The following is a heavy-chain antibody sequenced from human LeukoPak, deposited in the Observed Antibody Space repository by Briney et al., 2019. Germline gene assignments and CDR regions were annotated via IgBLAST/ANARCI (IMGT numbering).Heavy chain of an antibody. D-gene: IGHD3-10*01. CDR2: IYYSWST. V-gene: IGHV4-30-4*01. CDR1: GGSISSGDYY. J-gene: IGHJ5*02. CDR3: ARGRLLLWCGESQEGWFDR. Sequence: SQTLSLTCTVSGGSISSGDYYWSWIRQPPGKGLEWIGYIYYSWSTYYNPCLKSRITISVDTSNNQFSLKLSSVTAADTAVYYCARGRLLLWCGESQEGWFDRWGQGTLVTVSS.